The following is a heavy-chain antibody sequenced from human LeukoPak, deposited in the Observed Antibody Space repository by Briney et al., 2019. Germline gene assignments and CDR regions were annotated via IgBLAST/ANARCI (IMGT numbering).Heavy chain of an antibody. Sequence: SETLSLTCTVSGGSISSSSYYWGWIRQPPGKGLEWIGSIYYSGSTYYNPSPKSRVTISVDTSKNQFSLKLSSVTATDTAVYYCARHLRAARYCGSSSCYDFDYWGQGTLVTVSP. CDR2: IYYSGST. CDR1: GGSISSSSYY. CDR3: ARHLRAARYCGSSSCYDFDY. D-gene: IGHD2-2*01. V-gene: IGHV4-39*01. J-gene: IGHJ4*02.